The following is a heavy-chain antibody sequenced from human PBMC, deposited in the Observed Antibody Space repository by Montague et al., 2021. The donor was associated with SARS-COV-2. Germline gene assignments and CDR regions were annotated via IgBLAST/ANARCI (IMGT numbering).Heavy chain of an antibody. CDR2: IYTSGSA. V-gene: IGHV4-61*02. J-gene: IGHJ6*02. CDR1: GGSISSGSYY. Sequence: TLSLTCTVSGGSISSGSYYWTWIRQPAGKGLEWIGRIYTSGSANYNASLKSRVTISLDTSKNQFSLKLSSVTAADTAVYYCARDRERYDASDYSGVYYSSGMDVWGQGTTVTVSS. CDR3: ARDRERYDASDYSGVYYSSGMDV. D-gene: IGHD3-22*01.